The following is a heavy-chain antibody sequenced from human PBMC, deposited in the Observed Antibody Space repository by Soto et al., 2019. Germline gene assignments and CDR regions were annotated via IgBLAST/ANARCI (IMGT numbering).Heavy chain of an antibody. V-gene: IGHV3-30-3*01. CDR2: ISYDGTNE. J-gene: IGHJ6*02. CDR3: ARDRDCNWPYYYYSMDV. D-gene: IGHD1-1*01. CDR1: GFTFSGYA. Sequence: QVQLVESGGGVVQPGRSLRLSCAASGFTFSGYAMHWVRQAPGKGLEWVAVISYDGTNEYYADSVKGRFTISRDNSKNTLYLKMNRLMPEDRVVYYCARDRDCNWPYYYYSMDVWGQGTTVIVSS.